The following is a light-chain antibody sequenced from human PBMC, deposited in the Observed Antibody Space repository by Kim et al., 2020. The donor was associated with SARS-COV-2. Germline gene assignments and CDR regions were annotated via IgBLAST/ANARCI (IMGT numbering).Light chain of an antibody. CDR2: NG. Sequence: GRRVTSTCTRSNSNIGAGYDVRWYQQLPGTAPKDLIYNGNRPSGVPDRFSDSKSGPSASLAITGLQGEDEAEYFCQAFDGSLNNYVFGTGTKVTVL. CDR3: QAFDGSLNNYV. CDR1: NSNIGAGYD. V-gene: IGLV1-40*01. J-gene: IGLJ1*01.